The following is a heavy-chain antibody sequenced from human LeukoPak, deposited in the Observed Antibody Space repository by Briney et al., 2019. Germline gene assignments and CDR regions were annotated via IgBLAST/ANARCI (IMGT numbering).Heavy chain of an antibody. J-gene: IGHJ5*02. D-gene: IGHD3-3*01. CDR1: GYTFTGYY. V-gene: IGHV1-2*02. CDR2: INPNSGGT. Sequence: ASVKVSCKASGYTFTGYYMHWVRQAPGQGREWMGWINPNSGGTNYAQKFQGRVTMTRDTSISTAYMELSRLRSDDTAVYYCAREEVRATIFGVAKPTNWFDPWGQGTLVTVSS. CDR3: AREEVRATIFGVAKPTNWFDP.